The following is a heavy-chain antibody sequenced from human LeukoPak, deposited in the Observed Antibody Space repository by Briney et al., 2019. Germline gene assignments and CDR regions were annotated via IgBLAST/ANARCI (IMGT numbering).Heavy chain of an antibody. J-gene: IGHJ6*02. CDR3: AKDLSLYDFWSGSFLYYYYGMDV. D-gene: IGHD3-3*01. CDR1: GFTFSSYG. Sequence: GGSLRLSCPASGFTFSSYGMHWVRQAPGKGLEWVAVISYDGSNKYYADSVKGRFTISRDNSKNTLYLQMNSLRAEDTAVYYCAKDLSLYDFWSGSFLYYYYGMDVWGQGTTVTVSS. CDR2: ISYDGSNK. V-gene: IGHV3-30*18.